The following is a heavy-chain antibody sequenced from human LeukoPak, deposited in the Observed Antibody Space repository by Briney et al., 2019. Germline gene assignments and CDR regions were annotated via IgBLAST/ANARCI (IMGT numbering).Heavy chain of an antibody. J-gene: IGHJ4*02. V-gene: IGHV4-4*07. D-gene: IGHD1-26*01. CDR1: GGSIRSYF. CDR3: ARQGYTASYYFLDY. Sequence: SETLSLTCTVSGGSIRSYFWGWVRQPAGKGLEWIGRIYTTGATFYNPSLKTRLTMSIDTSKNQFSLSLTSVVAADTAVYYCARQGYTASYYFLDYWSQGTLVTVSS. CDR2: IYTTGAT.